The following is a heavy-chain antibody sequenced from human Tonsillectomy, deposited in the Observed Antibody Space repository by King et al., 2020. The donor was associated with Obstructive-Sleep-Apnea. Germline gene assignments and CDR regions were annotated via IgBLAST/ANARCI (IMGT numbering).Heavy chain of an antibody. Sequence: VQLVESGGGLVQPGGSLRLSCAASGFTFSSYAMSWVRQAPGKGLEWVSAISGSGGSTYYADSVKGRFTISRDNSKNTLYLQMNSLRAEDTAVYYCAKIPVVPPPIRGGGYYFANWAREPWSPSPQ. CDR2: ISGSGGST. J-gene: IGHJ4*02. CDR3: AKIPVVPPPIRGGGYYFAN. D-gene: IGHD4-23*01. CDR1: GFTFSSYA. V-gene: IGHV3-23*04.